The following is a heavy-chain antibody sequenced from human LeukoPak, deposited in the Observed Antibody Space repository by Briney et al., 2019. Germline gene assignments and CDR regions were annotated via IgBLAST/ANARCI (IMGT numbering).Heavy chain of an antibody. CDR1: GDSVSSNSAA. CDR3: ARGFGYGFDI. D-gene: IGHD3-10*01. CDR2: TYYRSKWFN. J-gene: IGHJ3*02. Sequence: SQTLSLTCAISGDSVSSNSAAWNWIRQSPSRGLEWLGRTYYRSKWFNGHAVSVKSRITVNPDTSKNQFSLQLSSVTPEDTAVYFCARGFGYGFDIWGQGTMVTVSS. V-gene: IGHV6-1*01.